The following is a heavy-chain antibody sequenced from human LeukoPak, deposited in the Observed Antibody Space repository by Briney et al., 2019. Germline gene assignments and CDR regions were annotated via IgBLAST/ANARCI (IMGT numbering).Heavy chain of an antibody. CDR2: IKQDGSEK. CDR1: GFTFSSYW. V-gene: IGHV3-7*01. J-gene: IGHJ3*02. CDR3: KTSITILDAFDI. D-gene: IGHD3-3*01. Sequence: HPGGSLRHSCAPSGFTFSSYWMSWVRQAPGRGLEWVANIKQDGSEKYYVDSVKGRFTISRDNAKNSLYLQMNSLRAEDTAVYYCKTSITILDAFDIWGQGTMVTVSS.